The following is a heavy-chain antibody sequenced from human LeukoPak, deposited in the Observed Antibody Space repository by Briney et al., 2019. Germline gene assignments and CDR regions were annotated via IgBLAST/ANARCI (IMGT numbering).Heavy chain of an antibody. CDR1: GFTFSNAW. D-gene: IGHD4-17*01. J-gene: IGHJ4*02. V-gene: IGHV3-15*07. Sequence: PGGSLRLSCAASGFTFSNAWMNWVRQAPGKGLEWVGRIKSKTDGGTTDYAAPVKGRFTISGDDSKNTLYLQMNSLKTEDTAVYYCASTLDYGENIDYWGQGTLVTVSS. CDR2: IKSKTDGGTT. CDR3: ASTLDYGENIDY.